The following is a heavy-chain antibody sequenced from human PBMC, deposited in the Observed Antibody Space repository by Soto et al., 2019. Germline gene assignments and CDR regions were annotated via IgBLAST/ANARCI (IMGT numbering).Heavy chain of an antibody. CDR1: GFTFSTYG. Sequence: QVQLVESGGGVVQPGRSLRLSCAASGFTFSTYGMHWVRQAPGKGLEWVAVISYDGSNKYYADFVKGRFTISRDNSKNTLYLQMNSLRAEDTAVYYCAKDDCISTSCYYFDYLGQGTLVTVSS. D-gene: IGHD2-2*01. V-gene: IGHV3-30*18. J-gene: IGHJ4*02. CDR3: AKDDCISTSCYYFDY. CDR2: ISYDGSNK.